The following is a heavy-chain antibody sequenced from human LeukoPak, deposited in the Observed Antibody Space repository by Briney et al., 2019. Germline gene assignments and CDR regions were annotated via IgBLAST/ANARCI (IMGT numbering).Heavy chain of an antibody. J-gene: IGHJ6*03. D-gene: IGHD6-13*01. CDR1: GFIFSSYS. V-gene: IGHV3-21*01. Sequence: PGGSLRLSCAASGFIFSSYSMNWVRQAPGKGLEWVSSISSSSSYIYYADSVKGRFTISRDNAKNSLYLQMNSLRAEDTAVYYCARRYSSSSGGYYYYYMDVWGKGTTVTVSS. CDR2: ISSSSSYI. CDR3: ARRYSSSSGGYYYYYMDV.